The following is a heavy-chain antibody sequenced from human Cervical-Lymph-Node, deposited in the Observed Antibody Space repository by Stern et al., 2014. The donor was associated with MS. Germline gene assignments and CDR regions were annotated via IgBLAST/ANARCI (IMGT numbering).Heavy chain of an antibody. CDR3: ARGGLIATQNYFDY. J-gene: IGHJ4*02. CDR1: GFIFSDHY. D-gene: IGHD2-15*01. Sequence: VQLVESGGGLVKPGGSLRLSCAASGFIFSDHYMSWIRQAPGKGLEWVSYISSISSTIYYADSVECRFTITRDNAKNSLYLQVNSLRAEDTAVYYCARGGLIATQNYFDYWGQGTRVTVSS. V-gene: IGHV3-11*01. CDR2: ISSISSTI.